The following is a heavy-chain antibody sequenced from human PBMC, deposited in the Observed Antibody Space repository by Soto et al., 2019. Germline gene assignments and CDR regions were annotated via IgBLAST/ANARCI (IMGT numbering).Heavy chain of an antibody. CDR1: GFTFSTYA. Sequence: GGSLRLSCAASGFTFSTYAMSWVRQAPGKGLEWVSGISGSGGSTYFADSVKGRFTISRDNSKNTLHLQMNSLRAEDTAVYYCAKSLGYYDSSRFYSNFDYWGQGTLVTVSS. V-gene: IGHV3-23*01. CDR2: ISGSGGST. D-gene: IGHD3-22*01. J-gene: IGHJ4*02. CDR3: AKSLGYYDSSRFYSNFDY.